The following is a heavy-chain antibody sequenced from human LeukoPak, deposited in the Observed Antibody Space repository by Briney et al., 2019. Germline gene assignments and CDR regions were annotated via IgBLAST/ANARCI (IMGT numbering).Heavy chain of an antibody. CDR3: ARDFLSYDGSENHFEDTFDI. J-gene: IGHJ3*02. Sequence: ASVKVSCTASGYSFDRYGISWVRQAPGQGLEGLGWIGAFNGNTNYAQNFQGRVTMTADTSTTTAYMELRSLSSDDTAVYYCARDFLSYDGSENHFEDTFDIWGQGTMVTVSS. D-gene: IGHD3-22*01. V-gene: IGHV1-18*01. CDR2: IGAFNGNT. CDR1: GYSFDRYG.